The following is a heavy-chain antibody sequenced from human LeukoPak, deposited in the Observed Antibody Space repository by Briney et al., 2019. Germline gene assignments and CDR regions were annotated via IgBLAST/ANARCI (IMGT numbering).Heavy chain of an antibody. D-gene: IGHD2-2*01. J-gene: IGHJ5*02. CDR1: GGSISSGDYY. CDR3: ARVVVVVPAAVLRTRFDP. V-gene: IGHV4-30-4*08. CDR2: IYYSGST. Sequence: PSQTLSLTCTVSGGSISSGDYYWSWIRQPPGKGLERIGHIYYSGSTYYNPSLQSRVPIAVGTSKNQFSLKLSSVTAADTAVYYCARVVVVVPAAVLRTRFDPWGQGTLVTVSS.